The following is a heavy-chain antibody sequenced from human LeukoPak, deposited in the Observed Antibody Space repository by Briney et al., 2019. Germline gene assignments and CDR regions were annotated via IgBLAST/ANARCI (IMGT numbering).Heavy chain of an antibody. D-gene: IGHD3-3*01. J-gene: IGHJ3*02. CDR2: IYYSGST. V-gene: IGHV4-59*01. CDR3: ARGRFLDAFDI. CDR1: GGSISNYY. Sequence: SETLSLTCTVSGGSISNYYWSWIRQPPGKGLEWIGYIYYSGSTKYKPSLKSRVTISVDTSKNQFSLKLSSVTAADTAVYYCARGRFLDAFDIWGQGTMVTVSS.